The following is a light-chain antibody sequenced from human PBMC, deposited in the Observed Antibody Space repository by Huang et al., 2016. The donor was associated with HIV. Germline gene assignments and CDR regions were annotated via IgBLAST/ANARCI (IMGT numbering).Light chain of an antibody. CDR2: GAT. V-gene: IGKV1-8*01. CDR3: QQYFNYPF. CDR1: QNIANY. Sequence: AIRMTQSPSSLSASTGDRVTITCRASQNIANYLAWYQQKPGKAPKLLIYGATTVHNGVPSRVSGSGSGTDFALNISCLQSEDFATYYCQQYFNYPFFGPGTRLEIK. J-gene: IGKJ5*01.